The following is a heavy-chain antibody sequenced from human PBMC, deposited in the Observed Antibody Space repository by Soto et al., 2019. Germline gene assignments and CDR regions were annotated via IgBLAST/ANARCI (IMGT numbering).Heavy chain of an antibody. V-gene: IGHV4-31*03. CDR1: GGSISSGGYY. CDR3: ARMDSSSPTRNWYYYGMDV. CDR2: IYYSGST. D-gene: IGHD6-6*01. Sequence: TLSLTCTVSGGSISSGGYYWSWIRQHPGKGLEWIGYIYYSGSTYYNPSLKSRVTISVDTSKNQFSLKLSSVTAADTAVYYCARMDSSSPTRNWYYYGMDVWGQGTTVTVSS. J-gene: IGHJ6*02.